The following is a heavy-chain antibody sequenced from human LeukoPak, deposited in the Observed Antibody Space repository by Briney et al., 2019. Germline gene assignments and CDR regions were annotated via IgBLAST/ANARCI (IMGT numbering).Heavy chain of an antibody. Sequence: GGALRLSCAASGFTFSSYAMHWVRQAPGKGLDWVAVISYDGSNKYYADSLKGRFNISRDNSKNTLYLQMNSLRAEDTAVYSCARTTYYYDSSGYLDYWGQGTLVTVSS. V-gene: IGHV3-30-3*01. CDR1: GFTFSSYA. CDR2: ISYDGSNK. D-gene: IGHD3-22*01. J-gene: IGHJ4*02. CDR3: ARTTYYYDSSGYLDY.